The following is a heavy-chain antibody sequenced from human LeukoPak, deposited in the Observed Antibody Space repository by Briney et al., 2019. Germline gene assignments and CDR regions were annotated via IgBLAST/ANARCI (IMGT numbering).Heavy chain of an antibody. J-gene: IGHJ3*02. CDR3: ARVGATGFAFDI. Sequence: ASVKVSCKASGGTFSSYAISWVRQAPGQGLEWMGGIIPIFGTANYAQKFQGRVTITADESTSTAYMELSSLSSEDTAVYYCARVGATGFAFDIWGQGTMVTVSS. D-gene: IGHD1-26*01. V-gene: IGHV1-69*13. CDR2: IIPIFGTA. CDR1: GGTFSSYA.